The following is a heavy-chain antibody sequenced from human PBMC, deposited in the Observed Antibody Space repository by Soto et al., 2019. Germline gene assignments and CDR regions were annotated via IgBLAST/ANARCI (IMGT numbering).Heavy chain of an antibody. Sequence: SETLSLTCAVSGGSISSSNWWSWVRQPPGKGLEWIGEIYHSGSTNYNPSLKSRVTISVDTSKNQFSLKLSSVAAADTAVYYCARGYYSYGFKRFDYWGQGTLVTVPS. CDR3: ARGYYSYGFKRFDY. V-gene: IGHV4-4*02. J-gene: IGHJ4*02. D-gene: IGHD5-18*01. CDR1: GGSISSSNW. CDR2: IYHSGST.